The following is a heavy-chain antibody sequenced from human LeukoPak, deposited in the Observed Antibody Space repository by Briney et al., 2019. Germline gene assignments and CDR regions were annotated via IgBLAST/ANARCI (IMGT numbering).Heavy chain of an antibody. D-gene: IGHD2/OR15-2a*01. CDR1: GFTFSDYY. CDR3: LPLLSRPYVEDGFDI. V-gene: IGHV3-11*06. CDR2: ISSSSSYT. Sequence: GGSLRLSCTASGFTFSDYYMSWIRQAPGKGLEWVSYISSSSSYTKYADSVKGRFNISRDNARNSLYLQMNSLRAEDTAVYYCLPLLSRPYVEDGFDIWGQGTMVTVSS. J-gene: IGHJ3*02.